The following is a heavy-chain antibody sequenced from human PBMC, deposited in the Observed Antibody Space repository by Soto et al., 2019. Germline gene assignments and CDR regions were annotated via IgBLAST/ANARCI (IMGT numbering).Heavy chain of an antibody. CDR3: AGASNFNYAFEY. CDR2: IFSGGMT. V-gene: IGHV3-53*01. J-gene: IGHJ4*02. CDR1: GFTVKGNY. D-gene: IGHD1-7*01. Sequence: GGSLRLSCAPSGFTVKGNYVGWARQASGKEVEWVSIIFSGGMTYYADSVKGRFTISKDISKNTLSLQMNSLRADDTAVYLCAGASNFNYAFEYWGLGTPVTVSS.